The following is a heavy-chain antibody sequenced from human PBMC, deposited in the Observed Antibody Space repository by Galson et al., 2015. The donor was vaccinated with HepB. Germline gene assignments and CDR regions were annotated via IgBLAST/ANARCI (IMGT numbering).Heavy chain of an antibody. V-gene: IGHV3-30*18. CDR1: GFTFSSYG. CDR2: ISYDGSNK. D-gene: IGHD4-17*01. Sequence: SLRLSCAASGFTFSSYGMHWVRQAPGKGLEWVAVISYDGSNKYYADSVKGRFTISRDNSKNTLYMQMNSLRAEDTAVYYCAKDWYGDYGGIDYWGQGTLVTVSS. J-gene: IGHJ4*02. CDR3: AKDWYGDYGGIDY.